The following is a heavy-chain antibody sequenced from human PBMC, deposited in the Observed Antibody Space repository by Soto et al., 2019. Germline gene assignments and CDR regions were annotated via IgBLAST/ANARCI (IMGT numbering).Heavy chain of an antibody. J-gene: IGHJ3*01. CDR3: ARDPTWSPVFDRAFDF. V-gene: IGHV4-59*01. CDR1: GAPISDYY. Sequence: PSETMSLTCTGSGAPISDYYSYWSWIRQPPGKGLEWIGFMSDTGSTNNNLSLKSRATVSVDKSKNQFFLQLTSVTAADTAVYYCARDPTWSPVFDRAFDFWGQGTMVT. CDR2: MSDTGST. D-gene: IGHD3-9*01.